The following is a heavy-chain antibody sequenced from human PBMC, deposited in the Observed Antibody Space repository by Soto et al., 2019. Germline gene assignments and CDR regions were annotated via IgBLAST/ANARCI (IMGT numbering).Heavy chain of an antibody. CDR3: GRRANRGMDV. CDR1: GGSFSNYA. CDR2: VIPVFNSA. V-gene: IGHV1-69*06. J-gene: IGHJ6*02. Sequence: QVQLVQSGPEMRKPGSSVKVSCKSSGGSFSNYAISWVRQAPGQGLEWLGGVIPVFNSANYAPKFQGRVTITADTSTSTAYMEVSSLAHDDTAVYYCGRRANRGMDVWGQGTTVTVSS. D-gene: IGHD2-8*01.